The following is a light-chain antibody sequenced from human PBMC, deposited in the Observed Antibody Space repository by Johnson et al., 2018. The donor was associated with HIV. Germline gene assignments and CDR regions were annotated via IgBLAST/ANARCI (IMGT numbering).Light chain of an antibody. CDR2: DNY. CDR1: SSNIGNNY. Sequence: QSMLTQSPSVSAAPGQKVTISCSGSSSNIGNNYVSWYQQLPGTAPKLLIYDNYKRPSGTPDRFSGSKSGTSATLGITGLQTGDEADYYCGTWDSSLRVLYVFGTWTKVTVL. V-gene: IGLV1-51*01. J-gene: IGLJ1*01. CDR3: GTWDSSLRVLYV.